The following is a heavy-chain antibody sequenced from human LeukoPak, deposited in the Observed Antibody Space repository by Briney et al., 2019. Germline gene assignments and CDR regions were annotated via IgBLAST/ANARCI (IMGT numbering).Heavy chain of an antibody. J-gene: IGHJ4*02. V-gene: IGHV1-2*02. D-gene: IGHD3-9*01. CDR1: GYTFTGYY. CDR3: AMTYYDILTGYYRFDY. CDR2: INPNSGGT. Sequence: ASVKVSCKASGYTFTGYYMHWVRQAPGQGLEWMGWINPNSGGTNYAQKFQGRVTMTRDTSISTAYMELSRLRSDDTAVYYCAMTYYDILTGYYRFDYWGQGTLVTVSS.